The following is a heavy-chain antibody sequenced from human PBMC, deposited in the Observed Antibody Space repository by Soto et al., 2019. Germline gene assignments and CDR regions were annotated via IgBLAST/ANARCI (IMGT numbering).Heavy chain of an antibody. CDR1: GGSFSGYY. CDR3: ARGRDGGAAI. D-gene: IGHD4-17*01. V-gene: IGHV4-34*01. J-gene: IGHJ4*02. Sequence: QVQLQQWGAGLLKPSETLSLTCAVYGGSFSGYYWSWIRQPPGKGLEWIGEINPSGTTNYTPSLKSRVTMSGDTPKNQFSLKMTSVTAADTAVYYCARGRDGGAAIWGQGTLVTVS. CDR2: INPSGTT.